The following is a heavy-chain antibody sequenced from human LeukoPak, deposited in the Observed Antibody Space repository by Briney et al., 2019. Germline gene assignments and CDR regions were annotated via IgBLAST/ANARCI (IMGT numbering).Heavy chain of an antibody. D-gene: IGHD2-2*01. CDR2: MNPNSGNT. V-gene: IGHV1-8*01. CDR3: ARGPEGCSSTSCYARYYYYYMDV. J-gene: IGHJ6*03. Sequence: ASVKVSCKASRYTFTSYDINWVRQATGQGLEWMGWMNPNSGNTGYAQKFQGRVTMTRNTSISTAYMELSSLRSEDTAVYYCARGPEGCSSTSCYARYYYYYMDVWGKGTTVTISS. CDR1: RYTFTSYD.